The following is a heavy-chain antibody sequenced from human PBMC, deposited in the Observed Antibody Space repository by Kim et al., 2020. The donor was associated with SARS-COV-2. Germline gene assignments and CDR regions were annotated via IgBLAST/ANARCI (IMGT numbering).Heavy chain of an antibody. Sequence: FQGRVPITADESTSTAYMELSSLRSEDTAVYYCARGDYGGNSLNFNYFDYWGQGTLVTVSS. J-gene: IGHJ4*02. D-gene: IGHD4-17*01. CDR3: ARGDYGGNSLNFNYFDY. V-gene: IGHV1-69*01.